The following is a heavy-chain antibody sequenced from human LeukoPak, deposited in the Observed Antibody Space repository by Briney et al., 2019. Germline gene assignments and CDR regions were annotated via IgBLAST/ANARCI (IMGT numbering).Heavy chain of an antibody. V-gene: IGHV3-21*01. CDR3: ARTKEMATISYFDS. D-gene: IGHD5-24*01. J-gene: IGHJ4*02. Sequence: GGSLRLSCAASGFTFSSYSMNWVRQAPGKGLEWVSSISSSSSYIYYADSVKGRFTISRDNAKNSLYLQMNSLRAEDTAVYYCARTKEMATISYFDSWGQGTLVTASS. CDR1: GFTFSSYS. CDR2: ISSSSSYI.